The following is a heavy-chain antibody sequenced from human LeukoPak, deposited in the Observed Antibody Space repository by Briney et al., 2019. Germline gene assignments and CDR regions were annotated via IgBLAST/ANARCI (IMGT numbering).Heavy chain of an antibody. CDR1: GGTFGVNA. J-gene: IGHJ4*02. D-gene: IGHD1-14*01. CDR3: ARDGVRNMGLRLDY. V-gene: IGHV1-69*13. Sequence: SVKVSCKAPGGTFGVNAIHWVRQAPGQGLEWMGDIIPIFPKSNYAQKFQGRVTFTADESTSTAYMEMSSLTSEDTAVYYCARDGVRNMGLRLDYWGQGTLVIVSS. CDR2: IIPIFPKS.